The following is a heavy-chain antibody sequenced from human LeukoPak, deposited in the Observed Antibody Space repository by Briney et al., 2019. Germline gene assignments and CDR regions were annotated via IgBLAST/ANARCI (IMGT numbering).Heavy chain of an antibody. CDR2: ISSSSSYI. CDR1: GFTFSNYW. V-gene: IGHV3-21*01. Sequence: GGSLRLSCAASGFTFSNYWMSWVRQAPGKGLEWVSSISSSSSYIYYADSVKGRFTISRDNAKNSLYLQMNSLRAEDTAVYYCARDLYDFWSGYSGPPFDYWGQGTLVTVSS. J-gene: IGHJ4*02. D-gene: IGHD3-3*01. CDR3: ARDLYDFWSGYSGPPFDY.